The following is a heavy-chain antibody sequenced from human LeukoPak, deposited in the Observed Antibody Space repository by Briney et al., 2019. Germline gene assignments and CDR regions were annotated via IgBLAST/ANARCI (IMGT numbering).Heavy chain of an antibody. CDR2: ISTYNTNT. J-gene: IGHJ4*02. Sequence: GASVKVSCKASGYRFTNYGISWVRQAPGQGLQWMGWISTYNTNTNYAQKLQGRVTMTTDTSTSTAYMELRSLRSDDTAVYYCAGHESSGIYGPNLDYWGLGTLVIVSS. CDR1: GYRFTNYG. V-gene: IGHV1-18*01. CDR3: AGHESSGIYGPNLDY. D-gene: IGHD1-26*01.